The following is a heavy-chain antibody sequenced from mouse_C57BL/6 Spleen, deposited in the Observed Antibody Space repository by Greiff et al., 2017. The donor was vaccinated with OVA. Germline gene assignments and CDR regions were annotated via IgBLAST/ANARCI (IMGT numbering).Heavy chain of an antibody. CDR2: ISSGSSTI. CDR3: ATYYGSSYGFAY. V-gene: IGHV5-17*01. J-gene: IGHJ3*01. D-gene: IGHD1-1*01. Sequence: DVKLVESGGGLVKPGGSLKLSCAASGFTFSDYGMHWVRQAPEKGLEWVAYISSGSSTIYYADTVKGRFTISRDNAKNTLFLQMTSLRSEDTAMYYCATYYGSSYGFAYWGQGTLVTVSA. CDR1: GFTFSDYG.